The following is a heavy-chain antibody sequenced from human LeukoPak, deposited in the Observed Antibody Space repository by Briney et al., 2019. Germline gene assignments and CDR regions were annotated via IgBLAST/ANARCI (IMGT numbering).Heavy chain of an antibody. D-gene: IGHD3-22*01. CDR2: ISGGGDGT. Sequence: GGSLRLSCAASGFTFSSYAMSWVRQAPGKGLEWVSGISGGGDGTNYADSVKGRFTISRDNSKNTLYLQMNSLRAEDTAVYYCAKEGGRYYYDSSGYYSDAFDIWGQGTMVTVSS. CDR3: AKEGGRYYYDSSGYYSDAFDI. CDR1: GFTFSSYA. J-gene: IGHJ3*02. V-gene: IGHV3-23*01.